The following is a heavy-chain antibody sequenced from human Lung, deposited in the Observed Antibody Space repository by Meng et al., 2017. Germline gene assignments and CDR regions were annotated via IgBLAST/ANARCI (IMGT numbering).Heavy chain of an antibody. Sequence: VGSGGSVVRPGGSSRPTCAASGFTFNTYAMHWVRQDQGKGLEWVSLMSFDEAQIYYSDSVRGRFTISRDNSKNTLYLQMNSLRAEDTAVYYCARDKPPNDVWGRGTLVTVSS. V-gene: IGHV3-30*01. CDR1: GFTFNTYA. CDR3: ARDKPPNDV. J-gene: IGHJ2*01. CDR2: MSFDEAQI.